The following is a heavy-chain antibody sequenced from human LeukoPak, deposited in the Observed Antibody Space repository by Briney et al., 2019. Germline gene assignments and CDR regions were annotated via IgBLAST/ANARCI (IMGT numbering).Heavy chain of an antibody. J-gene: IGHJ6*03. D-gene: IGHD2-15*01. V-gene: IGHV4-4*07. Sequence: SETLSLTCTVSGYSISSGYYWSWIRQPAGKGLEWIGRIYTSGSTNYNPSLKSRVTMSVDTSKNQFSLKLSSVTAADTAVYYCARAMGYCSGGSCYSQDYYYYYMDVWGKGTTVTVSS. CDR3: ARAMGYCSGGSCYSQDYYYYYMDV. CDR2: IYTSGST. CDR1: GYSISSGYY.